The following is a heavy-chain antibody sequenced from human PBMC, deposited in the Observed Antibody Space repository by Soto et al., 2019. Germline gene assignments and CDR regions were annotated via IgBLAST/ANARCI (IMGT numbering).Heavy chain of an antibody. J-gene: IGHJ4*02. CDR1: GDSVSSDSYY. CDR3: ARDIRGYSRAFDY. CDR2: IYSSGST. Sequence: SDTLSLTCTVSGDSVSSDSYYWTWIRQPPGKGLEWIGHIYSSGSTKYNPSLKSRVTISLDTSNNQFSVELTSVTAADTAIYYCARDIRGYSRAFDYWGQGTLVTVSS. D-gene: IGHD5-18*01. V-gene: IGHV4-61*01.